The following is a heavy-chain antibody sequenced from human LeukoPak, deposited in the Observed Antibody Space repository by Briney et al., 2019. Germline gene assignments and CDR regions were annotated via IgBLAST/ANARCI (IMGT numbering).Heavy chain of an antibody. J-gene: IGHJ4*02. V-gene: IGHV3-7*01. CDR1: GFTFSSYW. CDR2: IKQDGSEK. D-gene: IGHD3-9*01. CDR3: ARDRVLRYFDGVFDY. Sequence: GGSLRLSCAASGFTFSSYWMSWVRQAPGKGLEWVANIKQDGSEKYYVDSVKGRFTISRDNAKNSLYLQMNSLRAKDTAVYYCARDRVLRYFDGVFDYWGQGTLVTVSS.